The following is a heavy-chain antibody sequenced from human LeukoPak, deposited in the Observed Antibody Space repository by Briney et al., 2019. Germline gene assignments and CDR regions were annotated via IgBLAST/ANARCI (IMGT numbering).Heavy chain of an antibody. V-gene: IGHV3-23*01. CDR2: ISGSGGST. D-gene: IGHD3-3*01. CDR3: AKEVKDTGYYHLDN. CDR1: GFTFSSYA. J-gene: IGHJ4*02. Sequence: GGSLRLSCAASGFTFSSYAMSWVRQAPGKGLEWVSAISGSGGSTYYADSVKGRFTISRDNSKNTLYLQMNRLRDEDTALFYCAKEVKDTGYYHLDNWGQGTLVTVSS.